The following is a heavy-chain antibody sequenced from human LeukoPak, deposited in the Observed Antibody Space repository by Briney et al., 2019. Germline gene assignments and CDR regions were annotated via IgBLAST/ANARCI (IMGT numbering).Heavy chain of an antibody. V-gene: IGHV3-21*01. CDR2: ISSSSSYI. D-gene: IGHD6-19*01. CDR3: ARDLEEGSGWLDY. Sequence: GGSLRLSCAASGFTFSSYSMNWVRQAPGKGLEWVSSISSSSSYIYYADSVKGRFTISRDNAKNSLYLQMNSPRAEDTAVYYCARDLEEGSGWLDYWGQGTLVTVSS. CDR1: GFTFSSYS. J-gene: IGHJ4*02.